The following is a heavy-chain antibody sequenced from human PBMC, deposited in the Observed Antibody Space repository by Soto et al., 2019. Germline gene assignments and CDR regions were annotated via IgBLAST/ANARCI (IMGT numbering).Heavy chain of an antibody. D-gene: IGHD1-26*01. CDR2: IWHDGNNK. J-gene: IGHJ6*02. V-gene: IGHV3-33*01. CDR1: GFTFSNYG. CDR3: ASDLAGASDSYGLDV. Sequence: LRLSFAASGFTFSNYGMHWVRQAPGKGLEWVAIIWHDGNNKYYADSVRGRFIISRDNSKNRLYLQMNSLRAEDTAVYYCASDLAGASDSYGLDVWGQGIPVTVSS.